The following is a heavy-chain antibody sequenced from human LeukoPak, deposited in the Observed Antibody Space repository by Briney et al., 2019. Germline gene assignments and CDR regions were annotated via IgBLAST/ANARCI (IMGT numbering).Heavy chain of an antibody. Sequence: GGSLRLSCAASGFTFDDYGTSWVRQAPGKGLEWVSGINWNGGSTGYADSVKGRFTISRDNAKNSLYLQMNSLRAEDTALYHCARTNSGSYLYYFDYWGQGTLVTVSS. CDR3: ARTNSGSYLYYFDY. CDR2: INWNGGST. D-gene: IGHD1-26*01. V-gene: IGHV3-20*01. CDR1: GFTFDDYG. J-gene: IGHJ4*02.